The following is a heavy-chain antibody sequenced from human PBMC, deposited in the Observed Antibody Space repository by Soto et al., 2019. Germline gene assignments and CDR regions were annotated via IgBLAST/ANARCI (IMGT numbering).Heavy chain of an antibody. CDR2: IYSGGST. D-gene: IGHD7-27*01. J-gene: IGHJ4*02. CDR1: GFTVSSNY. V-gene: IGHV3-66*02. CDR3: ARADTGVIFDY. Sequence: GWSLRLSCAASGFTVSSNYMSWVRQAPGKGLEWVSVIYSGGSTYYADSVKGRFTISRDNSKNTLYLQMNSLRAEDTAVYYCARADTGVIFDYWGQGTLVTVSS.